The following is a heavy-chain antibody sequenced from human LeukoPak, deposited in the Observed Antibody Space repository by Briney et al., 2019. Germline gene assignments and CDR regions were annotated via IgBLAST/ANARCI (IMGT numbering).Heavy chain of an antibody. V-gene: IGHV3-21*01. D-gene: IGHD2-2*01. Sequence: KPGGSLRLSCAASGSTFSNFNMNWVRQAPGKGMEWVSSISSSSSYIYYADSVKGRFTISRDNAKNSLYLQMNSLGAEDTAVYYCAREEPYCSSTTCYEDAFDVWGQGTMVTVSS. CDR2: ISSSSSYI. J-gene: IGHJ3*01. CDR3: AREEPYCSSTTCYEDAFDV. CDR1: GSTFSNFN.